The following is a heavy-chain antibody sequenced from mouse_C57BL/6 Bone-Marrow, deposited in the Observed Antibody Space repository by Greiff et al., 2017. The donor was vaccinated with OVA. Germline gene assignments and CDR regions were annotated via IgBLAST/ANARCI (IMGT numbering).Heavy chain of an antibody. Sequence: QVQLQQSGPELVKPGASVKISCKASGYAFSSSWMNWVKQRPGKGLEWIGRIYPGDGDTNYNGKFKGKATLTADKSSSTAYMQLSSLTSEDSAVDFCASYGYSFDYWGQGTTLTVSS. CDR3: ASYGYSFDY. V-gene: IGHV1-82*01. J-gene: IGHJ2*01. CDR2: IYPGDGDT. D-gene: IGHD2-2*01. CDR1: GYAFSSSW.